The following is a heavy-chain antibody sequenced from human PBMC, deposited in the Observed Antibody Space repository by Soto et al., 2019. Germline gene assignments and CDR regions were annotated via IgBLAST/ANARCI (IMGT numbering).Heavy chain of an antibody. D-gene: IGHD5-12*01. CDR3: ARDWEYRAGGYYYYGMDV. J-gene: IGHJ6*02. Sequence: GASVKVSCKASGYTFTSYGISWVRQAPGQGLEWMGWISAYNGNTNYAQKLQGRVTMTTDTSTSTAYMELRSLRSDDTAVYYCARDWEYRAGGYYYYGMDVWGQGTTVTVSS. V-gene: IGHV1-18*04. CDR2: ISAYNGNT. CDR1: GYTFTSYG.